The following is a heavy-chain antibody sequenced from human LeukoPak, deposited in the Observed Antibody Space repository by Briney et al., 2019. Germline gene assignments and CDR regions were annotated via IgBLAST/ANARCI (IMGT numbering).Heavy chain of an antibody. CDR2: IYYSGST. D-gene: IGHD3-10*01. CDR1: GGSISSNSYY. Sequence: SETLSLTCAVSGGSISSNSYYWGWIRQPPGKGLGWIGSIYYSGSTYYNPSLKSRVTISVDMSKNQFSLKLSSVTAADTAVYYCARTRYYYNSRSYGAPYYFDYWGQGTLVTVSS. CDR3: ARTRYYYNSRSYGAPYYFDY. J-gene: IGHJ4*02. V-gene: IGHV4-39*01.